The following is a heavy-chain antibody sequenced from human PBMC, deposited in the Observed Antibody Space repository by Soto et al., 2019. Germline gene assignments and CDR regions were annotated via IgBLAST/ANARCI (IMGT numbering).Heavy chain of an antibody. CDR2: IYHTGTT. Sequence: QMQLQESGPGLVKPSETLSLICKVSGASISSSYWSWIRQPPGKGLEWIAYIYHTGTTNYNPSLKRRATISLDTSKSQFSLNLTSLTTADTAVYFCARGGNRYSPTSSGVGGFDYWGQGTLVTVSS. CDR1: GASISSSY. CDR3: ARGGNRYSPTSSGVGGFDY. J-gene: IGHJ4*02. V-gene: IGHV4-59*01. D-gene: IGHD5-12*01.